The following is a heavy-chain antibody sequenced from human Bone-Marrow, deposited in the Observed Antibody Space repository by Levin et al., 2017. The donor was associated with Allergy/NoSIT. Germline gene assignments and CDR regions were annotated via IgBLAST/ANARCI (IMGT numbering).Heavy chain of an antibody. D-gene: IGHD6-19*01. CDR3: AVGGTSPYHAFDV. J-gene: IGHJ3*01. CDR2: IFPGDSET. Sequence: GESLKISCKGSGYSFPSYWIGWVRQVPGEGLEWMGLIFPGDSETRYRPSFQGQVTFSADKSTRTAYLHLSGLRASDTAVYFCAVGGTSPYHAFDVWGQGTTVSVYS. V-gene: IGHV5-51*01. CDR1: GYSFPSYW.